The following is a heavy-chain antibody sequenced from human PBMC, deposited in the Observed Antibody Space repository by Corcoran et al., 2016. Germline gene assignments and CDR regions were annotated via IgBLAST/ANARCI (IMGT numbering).Heavy chain of an antibody. V-gene: IGHV1-18*01. CDR3: AIIGESYCSSTSCENWFDP. Sequence: QVQLVQSGAEVKKPGASVKVSCKASGYTFTSYGISWVRQAPGQGLEWMGWISAYNGNTNYAQKLQGRVTMTTDTSTSTAYMELRSLRSDDTAVYYCAIIGESYCSSTSCENWFDPWGQGTLVTVSS. CDR2: ISAYNGNT. CDR1: GYTFTSYG. J-gene: IGHJ5*02. D-gene: IGHD2-2*01.